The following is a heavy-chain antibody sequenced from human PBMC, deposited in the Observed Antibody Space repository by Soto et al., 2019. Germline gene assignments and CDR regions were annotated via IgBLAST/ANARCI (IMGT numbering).Heavy chain of an antibody. D-gene: IGHD6-13*01. CDR1: GFTFSSYG. Sequence: PGGSLRLSCASSGFTFSSYGMHWVRQAPGKGLEWVAVIWYDGSNKYYADSVKGRFTISRDNSKNTLYLQMNSLRAEDTAVYYCARGPQAAGYFDYWGQGTLVTVSS. CDR3: ARGPQAAGYFDY. V-gene: IGHV3-33*01. CDR2: IWYDGSNK. J-gene: IGHJ4*02.